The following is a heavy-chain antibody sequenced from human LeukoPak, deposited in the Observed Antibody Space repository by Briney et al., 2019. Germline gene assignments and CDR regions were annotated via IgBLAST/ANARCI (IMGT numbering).Heavy chain of an antibody. CDR3: ARQRGRGPHRHYFDY. CDR1: GGTISSYY. J-gene: IGHJ4*02. CDR2: IYYSGST. V-gene: IGHV4-59*08. D-gene: IGHD2-15*01. Sequence: SETLSLTCTVSGGTISSYYWSWIRQPPGKGLEWIGYIYYSGSTNYNPSLKSRVTISVDTSKNQFSLKLSSVTAADTAVYYCARQRGRGPHRHYFDYWGQGTLVTVSS.